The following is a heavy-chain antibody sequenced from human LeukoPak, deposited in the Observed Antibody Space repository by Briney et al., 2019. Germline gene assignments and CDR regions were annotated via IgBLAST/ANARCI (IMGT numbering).Heavy chain of an antibody. CDR3: ARRDPTTPKFDY. CDR2: TSGGGEST. Sequence: GGSLRLSCTGSGFTFSNYGMSWVRQAPGKGLEWVSGTSGGGESTYYIDSVKGRFIITRDNSKNTLYLQMNSLRAEDTAVYYCARRDPTTPKFDYWGQGTLVIVSS. J-gene: IGHJ4*02. D-gene: IGHD1-14*01. CDR1: GFTFSNYG. V-gene: IGHV3-23*01.